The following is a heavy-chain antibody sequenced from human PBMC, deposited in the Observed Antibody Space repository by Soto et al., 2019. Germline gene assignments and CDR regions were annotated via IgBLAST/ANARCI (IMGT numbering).Heavy chain of an antibody. V-gene: IGHV4-59*01. CDR2: IYYTGST. D-gene: IGHD1-1*01. CDR3: ARVARTGQYYFDF. J-gene: IGHJ4*02. CDR1: GESSIFYH. Sequence: SETLSLTSTVSGESSIFYHWTWIRQPPGKGLEWMGYIYYTGSTNYNPSLKSRVSISVDTSKNQFSLKLSSVTAADTAVYYCARVARTGQYYFDFWGQGALVTVSS.